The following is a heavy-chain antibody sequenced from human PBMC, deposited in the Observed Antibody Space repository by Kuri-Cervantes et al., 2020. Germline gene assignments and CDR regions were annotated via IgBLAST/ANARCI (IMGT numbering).Heavy chain of an antibody. CDR3: ARGLVGSLRHAFDV. J-gene: IGHJ3*01. CDR2: ISSSSTM. V-gene: IGHV3-69-1*02. Sequence: GGSLRLSCAASGFTFSDYYMNWVRQAPGKGLEWVSSISSSSTMYCADSVKGRFTISRDNAKNSLYLQMNSLRAEETAVYYCARGLVGSLRHAFDVWGQGTMVTVSS. D-gene: IGHD1-26*01. CDR1: GFTFSDYY.